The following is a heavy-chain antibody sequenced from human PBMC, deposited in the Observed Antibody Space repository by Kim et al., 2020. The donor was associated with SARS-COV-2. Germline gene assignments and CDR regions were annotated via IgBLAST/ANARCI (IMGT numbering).Heavy chain of an antibody. D-gene: IGHD2-15*01. Sequence: SVKVSCKASGGTFSSYAISWVRQAPGQGLEWMGGIIPIFGTANYAQKFQGRVTITADESTSTAYMELSSLRSEDTAVYYCASASYSVVTGLDIWGQGTMVTVSS. CDR2: IIPIFGTA. CDR1: GGTFSSYA. V-gene: IGHV1-69*13. J-gene: IGHJ3*02. CDR3: ASASYSVVTGLDI.